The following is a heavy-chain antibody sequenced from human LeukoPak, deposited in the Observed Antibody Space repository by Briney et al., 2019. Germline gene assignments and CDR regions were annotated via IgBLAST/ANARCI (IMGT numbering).Heavy chain of an antibody. Sequence: GGSLRLSCAASGFTVSSNYMNWVRQAPGKGLEWVSVVSSGGDTYYADSVRGRFAISRDHSKNTLYLQMNGLRAEDTAVYYCTRGVWDWGQGTLVTVSS. D-gene: IGHD1-26*01. V-gene: IGHV3-53*01. CDR1: GFTVSSNY. CDR3: TRGVWD. J-gene: IGHJ4*02. CDR2: VSSGGDT.